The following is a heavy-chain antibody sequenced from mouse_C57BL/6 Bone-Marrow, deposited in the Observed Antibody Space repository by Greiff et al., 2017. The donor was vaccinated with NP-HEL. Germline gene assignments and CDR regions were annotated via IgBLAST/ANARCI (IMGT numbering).Heavy chain of an antibody. Sequence: EVQGVESGGGLVQPGESLKLSCESNEYEFPSHDMSWVRKTPEKRLELVAAINSDGGSTYDPDTMERRFIISRDNTKKTLYLQMSSLRAEDPALYYCARHRGWLLRAWFAYWGQGTLVTVSA. CDR2: INSDGGST. D-gene: IGHD2-3*01. CDR3: ARHRGWLLRAWFAY. CDR1: EYEFPSHD. V-gene: IGHV5-2*01. J-gene: IGHJ3*01.